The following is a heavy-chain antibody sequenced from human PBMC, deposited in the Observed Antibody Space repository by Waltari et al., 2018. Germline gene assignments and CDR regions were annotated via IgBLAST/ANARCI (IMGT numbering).Heavy chain of an antibody. CDR1: GYTFTAFY. V-gene: IGHV1-2*02. CDR3: ARGGGYTISEPGDF. D-gene: IGHD2-15*01. J-gene: IGHJ4*02. CDR2: RHTTNGAT. Sequence: QVQLVQSGAEVKKPGASVKVSCQASGYTFTAFYMHWVRQAPGQGVEWMGRRHTTNGATGYAQKFQGRVTMTRDTSTRAAYMELKSLRYDDTAVYFCARGGGYTISEPGDFWGQGTLVTVSS.